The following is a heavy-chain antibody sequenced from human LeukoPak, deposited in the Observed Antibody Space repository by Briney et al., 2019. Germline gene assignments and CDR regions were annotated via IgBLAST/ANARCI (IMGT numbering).Heavy chain of an antibody. CDR2: TYYRSKWYN. D-gene: IGHD3-10*01. J-gene: IGHJ4*02. CDR1: GDSVSRNSAA. CDR3: ARVLLWFGELLYTARNSSCPHFDY. V-gene: IGHV6-1*01. Sequence: SQTLSLICAISGDSVSRNSAAWNWIRQSPSRVLEWLGRTYYRSKWYNDYAVSVKSRITINPDTSKNQFSPQLNSVTPEDTAVYYCARVLLWFGELLYTARNSSCPHFDYWGQGTLVTVSS.